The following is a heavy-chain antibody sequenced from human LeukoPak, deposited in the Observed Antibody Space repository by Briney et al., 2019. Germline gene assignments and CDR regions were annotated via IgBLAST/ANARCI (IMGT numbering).Heavy chain of an antibody. CDR3: ARRGY. Sequence: SETLSLTCAVYGGSFSGYYWSWIRRPPGKGLEWIGEINHSGSTNYNPSLKSRVTVSVDTSKNQFSLKLGSVTAADTAVHYCARRGYWGQGTLVTVSS. J-gene: IGHJ4*02. CDR2: INHSGST. V-gene: IGHV4-34*01. CDR1: GGSFSGYY.